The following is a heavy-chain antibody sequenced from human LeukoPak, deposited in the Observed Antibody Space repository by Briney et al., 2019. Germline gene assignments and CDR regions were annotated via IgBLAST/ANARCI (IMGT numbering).Heavy chain of an antibody. CDR2: ISGSGGST. V-gene: IGHV3-23*01. CDR3: AKDLGFGELLPYFDY. CDR1: GFTFSSYG. Sequence: PGGTLRLSCAASGFTFSSYGMSWVRQAPGKGLEWVSAISGSGGSTYYADSVKGRFTISRDNSKNTLYLQMNSLRAEDTAVYYCAKDLGFGELLPYFDYWGQGTLATVSS. J-gene: IGHJ4*02. D-gene: IGHD3-10*01.